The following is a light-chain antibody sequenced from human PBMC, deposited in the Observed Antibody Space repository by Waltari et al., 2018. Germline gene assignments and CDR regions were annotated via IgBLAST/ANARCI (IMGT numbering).Light chain of an antibody. CDR1: RAITNY. V-gene: IGKV1-39*01. CDR3: QQSHSAPLA. Sequence: DIQMTQSPSSLSVSVGDRVTITCRASRAITNYVNWYQQRPGLAPKLLIYAASTLPGGVPTRFSGSGSGTDFTLTISSLQIEDFATYYCQQSHSAPLAFGGGTRLEI. CDR2: AAS. J-gene: IGKJ4*01.